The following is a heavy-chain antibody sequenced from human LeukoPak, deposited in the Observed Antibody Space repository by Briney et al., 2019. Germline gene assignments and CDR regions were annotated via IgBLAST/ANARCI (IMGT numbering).Heavy chain of an antibody. CDR2: SSGGGGSI. Sequence: PGGALRLSCAASGFTFNKHPMNWVPRAPGKGLEWVSSSSGGGGSINNADSVKGRFTISRDNSKNTLSLEMNSLRADDTAVYFCAKGRVMTTSPLNYWGQGTLVTVSS. CDR1: GFTFNKHP. D-gene: IGHD2-21*01. V-gene: IGHV3-23*01. J-gene: IGHJ4*02. CDR3: AKGRVMTTSPLNY.